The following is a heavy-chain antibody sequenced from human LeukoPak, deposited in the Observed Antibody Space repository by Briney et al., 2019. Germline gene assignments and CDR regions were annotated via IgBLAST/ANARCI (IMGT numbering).Heavy chain of an antibody. CDR1: GYTFTGYY. CDR2: ISAYNGNT. Sequence: GASVKVSCKASGYTFTGYYLHWVRQAPGQGLEWMGWISAYNGNTNYAQKLQGRVTMTTDTSTSTAYMELRSLRSDDTAVYYCAGGTATRPYYFDYWGQGTLVTVSS. V-gene: IGHV1-18*04. J-gene: IGHJ4*02. D-gene: IGHD2-15*01. CDR3: AGGTATRPYYFDY.